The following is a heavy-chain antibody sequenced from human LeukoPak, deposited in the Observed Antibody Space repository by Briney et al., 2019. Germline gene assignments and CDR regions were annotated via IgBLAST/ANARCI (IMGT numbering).Heavy chain of an antibody. CDR2: VIPTLGLA. D-gene: IGHD4/OR15-4a*01. CDR3: AREHGGANSYGSYY. J-gene: IGHJ4*02. V-gene: IGHV1-69*04. CDR1: GRTFTSYF. Sequence: ASVKVSCKASGRTFTSYFISWVRQAPGQGREWVGRVIPTLGLANYAQSFQGRVTITADKSTGPAYMELSSLRSEDTAVYYCAREHGGANSYGSYYWGQGTLVSVSS.